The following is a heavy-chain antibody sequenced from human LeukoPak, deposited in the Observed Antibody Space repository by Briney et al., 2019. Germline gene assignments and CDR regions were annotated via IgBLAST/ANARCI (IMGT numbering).Heavy chain of an antibody. J-gene: IGHJ4*02. CDR3: ARLLHPQSTSWFIDY. Sequence: SETLSLTCAAYGGSFSGYYWSWIRQPPGKGLEWIGEINHSGSTNYNPSLKSRVTILVDTSKNQFSLRLTSVTAADTAVYYCARLLHPQSTSWFIDYWGQGALVTVSS. CDR2: INHSGST. D-gene: IGHD6-13*01. CDR1: GGSFSGYY. V-gene: IGHV4-34*01.